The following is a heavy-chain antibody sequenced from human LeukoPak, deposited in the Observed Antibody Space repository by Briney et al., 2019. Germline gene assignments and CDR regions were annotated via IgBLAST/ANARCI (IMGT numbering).Heavy chain of an antibody. J-gene: IGHJ6*02. Sequence: PGGSLRLSCTASGFTVSSSFMSWVRQAPGKGLEWVAVISYDGSNKYYTDSVKGRFTISRDNSKNTLYLQMNSLRAEDTAVYYCARDLGYCSGGSCYSGAYYYYGMDVWGQGTTVTVSS. CDR2: ISYDGSNK. CDR3: ARDLGYCSGGSCYSGAYYYYGMDV. CDR1: GFTVSSSF. D-gene: IGHD2-15*01. V-gene: IGHV3-30-3*01.